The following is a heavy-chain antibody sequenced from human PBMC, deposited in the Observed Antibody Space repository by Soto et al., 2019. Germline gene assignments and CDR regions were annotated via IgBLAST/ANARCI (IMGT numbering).Heavy chain of an antibody. CDR3: ARSRFLEWLLFFDY. J-gene: IGHJ4*02. D-gene: IGHD3-3*01. CDR1: GGSISSYY. CDR2: IYYSGST. V-gene: IGHV4-59*01. Sequence: ASETLSLTCTVSGGSISSYYWSWIRQPPGKGLEWIGYIYYSGSTNYNPSLKSRVTISVDTSKNQFSLKLSSVTAADTAVYYCARSRFLEWLLFFDYWGQGTLVTVSS.